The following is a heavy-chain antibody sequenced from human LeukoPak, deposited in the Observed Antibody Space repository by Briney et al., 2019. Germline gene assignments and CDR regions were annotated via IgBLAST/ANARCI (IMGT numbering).Heavy chain of an antibody. CDR3: AKKIVGTTHFDC. J-gene: IGHJ4*02. CDR1: GYTFTSYG. V-gene: IGHV1-69*13. Sequence: SVKVSCKASGYTFTSYGISWVRQAPGQGLEWMGGIIPIFGTANYAQKFQGGVTITADESTSTAYMELSSLRSEDTAVYYCAKKIVGTTHFDCWGQGTLVTVSS. D-gene: IGHD1/OR15-1a*01. CDR2: IIPIFGTA.